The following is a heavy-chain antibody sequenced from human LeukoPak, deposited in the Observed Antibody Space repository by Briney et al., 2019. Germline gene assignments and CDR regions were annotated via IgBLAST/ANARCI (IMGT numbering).Heavy chain of an antibody. CDR1: GFTFSSYW. Sequence: GGSLRLSCAASGFTFSSYWMHWVRQAPGKGLVWVSRIDSDGSSTNYADSVKGRFTISRDNAENTLYLQMNSLRAEDTAVYYCVRGGSSWYGMYYFDYWGQGTLVTVSS. CDR3: VRGGSSWYGMYYFDY. CDR2: IDSDGSST. J-gene: IGHJ4*02. V-gene: IGHV3-74*01. D-gene: IGHD6-13*01.